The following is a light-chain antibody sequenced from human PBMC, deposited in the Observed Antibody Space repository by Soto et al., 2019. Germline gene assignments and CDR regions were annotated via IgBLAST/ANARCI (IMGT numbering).Light chain of an antibody. J-gene: IGKJ5*01. CDR2: GAS. Sequence: ILMTQSPATLSLSPGERATLSCRASQSVSSSYLSWYQQKPGQAPRLLIYGASTRATDIPARFSGSGSGTDFTLTISSLQPEDFAVYYCQQDYNLPITFGQGTRLEI. CDR3: QQDYNLPIT. V-gene: IGKV3D-7*01. CDR1: QSVSSSY.